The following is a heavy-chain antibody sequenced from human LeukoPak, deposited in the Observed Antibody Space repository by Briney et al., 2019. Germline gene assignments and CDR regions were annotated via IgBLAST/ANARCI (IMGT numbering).Heavy chain of an antibody. J-gene: IGHJ4*02. CDR2: ISGSGGST. V-gene: IGHV3-23*01. CDR3: AKDLGSGSYLPLDY. CDR1: GFTFSSYA. Sequence: GGSLRLSCAASGFTFSSYAMSWVRQAPGKGLEWASAISGSGGSTYYADSVKGRFTISRDNSKNTLYLQMNSLRAEDTAVYYCAKDLGSGSYLPLDYWGQGTLVTVSS. D-gene: IGHD1-26*01.